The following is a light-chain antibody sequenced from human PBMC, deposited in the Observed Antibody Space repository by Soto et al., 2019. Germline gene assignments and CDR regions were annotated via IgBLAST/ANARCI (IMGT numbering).Light chain of an antibody. J-gene: IGLJ2*01. Sequence: QPVLTQSPSASASLGASVKLTCTLSSGHSTYAIAWHQQQPEKGPRYLMKLNSDGSHSKGDGIPDRFSGSSSGAERYLTISSLQSEDEADYYCQAWGTALEVFGGGTKLTVL. CDR3: QAWGTALEV. CDR1: SGHSTYA. V-gene: IGLV4-69*01. CDR2: LNSDGSH.